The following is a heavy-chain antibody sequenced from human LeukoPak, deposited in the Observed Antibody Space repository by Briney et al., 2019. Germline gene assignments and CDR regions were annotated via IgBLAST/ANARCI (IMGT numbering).Heavy chain of an antibody. CDR3: ARPYGSGSYQRGMDV. J-gene: IGHJ6*04. CDR1: GFTFSSYS. Sequence: GGSLRLSCAASGFTFSSYSMNWVRQAPGKGLERVSSVSSSSSYIYYADSVKGRFTISRDNAKNSLYLQMNSLRAEDTAVYYCARPYGSGSYQRGMDVWGKGTTVTVSS. V-gene: IGHV3-21*01. CDR2: VSSSSSYI. D-gene: IGHD3-10*01.